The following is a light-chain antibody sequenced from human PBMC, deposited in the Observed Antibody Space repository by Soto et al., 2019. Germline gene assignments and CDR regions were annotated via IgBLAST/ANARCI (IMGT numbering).Light chain of an antibody. V-gene: IGLV2-14*01. Sequence: QSVLTQPASVSGSPGQSITISCTGTSSDVGGYNYVSWFQQHPGKAPKLMIYEVTNRPTGVSHRFSGSKTCNTASLTTSGLQAEDEADYFCSSYTSTSTPYVFGTGTKLTVL. J-gene: IGLJ1*01. CDR2: EVT. CDR1: SSDVGGYNY. CDR3: SSYTSTSTPYV.